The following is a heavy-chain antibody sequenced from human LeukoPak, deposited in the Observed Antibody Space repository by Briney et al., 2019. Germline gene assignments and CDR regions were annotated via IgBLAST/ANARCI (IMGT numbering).Heavy chain of an antibody. J-gene: IGHJ6*02. CDR1: GHTLSRYD. D-gene: IGHD6-19*01. V-gene: IGHV3-13*01. CDR2: IGTRGDT. CDR3: VRAPPYSSASWGYYGMDV. Sequence: GGSLRLSCAASGHTLSRYDMHWVRQATGEGLEWVSAIGTRGDTYYAGSVKGRFTMSRENAKNSLYLQMNSLSAGDTAVYYCVRAPPYSSASWGYYGMDVWGQGTTVTVSS.